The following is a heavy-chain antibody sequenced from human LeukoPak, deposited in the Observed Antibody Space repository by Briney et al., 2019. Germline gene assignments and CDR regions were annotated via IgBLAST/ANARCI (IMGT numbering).Heavy chain of an antibody. CDR1: GYTFTGYY. CDR2: INPNSGGT. CDR3: ARDVDELGYCSSTSCRRLYYFDY. Sequence: ASVKVSCKASGYTFTGYYMHWVRQAPGQGLEWMGWINPNSGGTNYAQKFQGRVTMTRDTSISTAYMEVSRLRSDDTAVNYCARDVDELGYCSSTSCRRLYYFDYWGQGTLVTVSS. V-gene: IGHV1-2*02. D-gene: IGHD2-2*01. J-gene: IGHJ4*02.